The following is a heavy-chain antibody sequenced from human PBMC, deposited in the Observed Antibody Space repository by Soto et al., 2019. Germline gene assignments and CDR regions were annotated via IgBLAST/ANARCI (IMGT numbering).Heavy chain of an antibody. Sequence: PGGSLRLSCAASGFIFSNYGMHWVRQAPGKGLEWVTIISYDGSVKYYADSVKGRFTISRDNSKNTLYLQMNSLRAEDTAVYYCAKDGTGGTPYYFDYWGQGSLVTVYS. V-gene: IGHV3-30*18. CDR3: AKDGTGGTPYYFDY. D-gene: IGHD2-8*02. CDR1: GFIFSNYG. CDR2: ISYDGSVK. J-gene: IGHJ4*02.